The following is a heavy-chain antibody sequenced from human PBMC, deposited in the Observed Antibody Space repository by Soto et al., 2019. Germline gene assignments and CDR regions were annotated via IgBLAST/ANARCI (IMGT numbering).Heavy chain of an antibody. CDR1: GGSISSGDSY. CDR3: ARVPPYSSGFGGFDS. CDR2: IYYSGST. J-gene: IGHJ4*02. V-gene: IGHV4-30-4*01. D-gene: IGHD6-19*01. Sequence: QVQLQESGPGLVKPSQTLSLTCTVSGGSISSGDSYWSWIRQPPGKGLEWIGYIYYSGSTYYNPSLKSRFTISVDTSKTQFSLNLSSVTDADTAVYYCARVPPYSSGFGGFDSWGQGTLATVSS.